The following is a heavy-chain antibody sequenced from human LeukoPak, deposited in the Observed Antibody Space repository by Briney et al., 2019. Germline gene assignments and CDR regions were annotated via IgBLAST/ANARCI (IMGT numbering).Heavy chain of an antibody. V-gene: IGHV4-4*07. CDR3: ARGEGIYYYFYMDV. CDR1: GDSISYFY. CDR2: IYSSGST. J-gene: IGHJ6*03. Sequence: SETLSLTCSVSGDSISYFYWSWIRQAAGKGLEWIGRIYSSGSTNYNPSLKSRVTMSVDTSKNQFSLKLSSVTAADTAVYYCARGEGIYYYFYMDVWGKGTTVTISS.